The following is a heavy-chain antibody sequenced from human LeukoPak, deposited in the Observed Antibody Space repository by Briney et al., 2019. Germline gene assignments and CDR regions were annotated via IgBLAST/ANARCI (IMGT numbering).Heavy chain of an antibody. CDR2: ISSSSYI. V-gene: IGHV3-21*01. CDR3: ARDVSDRFGELLRAFDY. D-gene: IGHD3-10*01. Sequence: GGSLRLSCAASGFTFSSYSMNWVRQAPGKGLEWVSSISSSSYIYYADSVKGRFTISRDNAKNSLYLQMNSLRAEDTAVYYCARDVSDRFGELLRAFDYWGQGTLVTVSS. J-gene: IGHJ4*02. CDR1: GFTFSSYS.